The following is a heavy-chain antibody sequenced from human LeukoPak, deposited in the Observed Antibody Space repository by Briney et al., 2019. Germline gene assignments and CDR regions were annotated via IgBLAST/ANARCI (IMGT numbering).Heavy chain of an antibody. CDR3: ARAPPTVTIEYFDY. Sequence: PSETLSLTCTVSGGSISNSDYYWGWIRQPPGKGLEWIGSIYYSGSTYHNPSLKSRVTMSVDKSKNQFSLKLNSVTAADTAVYYCARAPPTVTIEYFDYWDQGTLVTVSS. D-gene: IGHD4-17*01. V-gene: IGHV4-39*07. CDR2: IYYSGST. CDR1: GGSISNSDYY. J-gene: IGHJ4*02.